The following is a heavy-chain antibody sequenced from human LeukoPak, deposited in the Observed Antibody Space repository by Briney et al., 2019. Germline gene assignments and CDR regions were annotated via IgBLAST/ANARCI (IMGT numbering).Heavy chain of an antibody. J-gene: IGHJ4*02. Sequence: GGSLRLSCAASGFTFSNYAMHWVRQAPGKGLEWVALISFDGTIKYYADSVKGRSSISRDNSKNTLYLQMNSLRAEDTAVYYCLRDLNWSLDQWGQGTLVTVSS. CDR1: GFTFSNYA. CDR3: LRDLNWSLDQ. D-gene: IGHD1-20*01. V-gene: IGHV3-30*03. CDR2: ISFDGTIK.